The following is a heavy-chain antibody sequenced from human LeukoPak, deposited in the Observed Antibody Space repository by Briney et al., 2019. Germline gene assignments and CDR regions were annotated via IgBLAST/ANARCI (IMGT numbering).Heavy chain of an antibody. CDR1: GGSISSYY. Sequence: SETLSLTCGVSGGSISSYYWSWIRQPPGKGLEWIGYIYNSGSTNYKSPLKSRVTMSGDTSKNQLSLKLSSVTAADTAVYYCARHAESGYDRFDHWGQGTLVTVSS. CDR3: ARHAESGYDRFDH. D-gene: IGHD5-12*01. V-gene: IGHV4-59*08. CDR2: IYNSGST. J-gene: IGHJ4*02.